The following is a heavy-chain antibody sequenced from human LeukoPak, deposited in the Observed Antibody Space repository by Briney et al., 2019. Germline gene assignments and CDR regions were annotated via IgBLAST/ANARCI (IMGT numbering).Heavy chain of an antibody. CDR2: VSPYNGNT. CDR3: ARNGRVRRVVKDLFEY. CDR1: GYTFTDYD. V-gene: IGHV1-18*01. J-gene: IGHJ4*02. D-gene: IGHD3-10*01. Sequence: ASVKVSCKTSGYTFTDYDITWVRQAPGQGLEWMGRVSPYNGNTYYSQRFQGRVTITKDTSTGTAYMDLRNLRDDDKAMYYCARNGRVRRVVKDLFEYWGQGTLVAVSS.